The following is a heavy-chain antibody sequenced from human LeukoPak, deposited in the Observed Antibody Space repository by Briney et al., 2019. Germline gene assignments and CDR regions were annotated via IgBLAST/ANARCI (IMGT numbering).Heavy chain of an antibody. Sequence: GGSLRLSCVASGFTFSSHAMSWVRQAPGKGLEWVSAISGSGGSTYYADSVKGRFTISRDNSKNTLYLQMNSLRAEDTAVYYCAKGTLYYYDSSGYYYLDYWGQGTLVTVSS. V-gene: IGHV3-23*01. CDR1: GFTFSSHA. CDR3: AKGTLYYYDSSGYYYLDY. D-gene: IGHD3-22*01. CDR2: ISGSGGST. J-gene: IGHJ4*02.